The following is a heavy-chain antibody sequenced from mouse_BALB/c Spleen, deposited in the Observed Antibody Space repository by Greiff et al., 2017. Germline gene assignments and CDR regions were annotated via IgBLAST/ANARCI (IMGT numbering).Heavy chain of an antibody. CDR1: GYAFTNYL. J-gene: IGHJ3*01. CDR2: INPGSGGT. V-gene: IGHV1-54*01. D-gene: IGHD1-2*01. Sequence: QVQLQQSGAELVRPGTSVKVSCKASGYAFTNYLIEWVKQRPGQGLEWIGVINPGSGGTNYNEKFKGKATLTADKSSSTAYMQLSSLTSDDSAVYFCARGFITTPFAYWGQGTLVTVSA. CDR3: ARGFITTPFAY.